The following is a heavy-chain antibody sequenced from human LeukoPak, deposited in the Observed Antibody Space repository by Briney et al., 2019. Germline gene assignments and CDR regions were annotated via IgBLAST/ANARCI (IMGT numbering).Heavy chain of an antibody. J-gene: IGHJ6*02. V-gene: IGHV3-21*04. Sequence: GGSLRLSCAASGFTFSSYRMIWVRQAPGKGLEWVSSISSSSSYIYYADSVKGRFTISRDNYKNTLYLQMNSLRAEDTAVYYCAKGYCSGGSCYMWYYYYGMDVWGQGTTVTVSS. D-gene: IGHD2-15*01. CDR1: GFTFSSYR. CDR3: AKGYCSGGSCYMWYYYYGMDV. CDR2: ISSSSSYI.